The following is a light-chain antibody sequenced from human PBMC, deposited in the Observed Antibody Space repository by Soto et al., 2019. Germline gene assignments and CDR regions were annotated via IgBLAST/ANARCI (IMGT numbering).Light chain of an antibody. CDR3: QKLNAYPPLT. CDR2: AAS. V-gene: IGKV1-9*01. CDR1: QGISSY. J-gene: IGKJ3*01. Sequence: DIQLTQSPSFLSASVGDRVTITCRASQGISSYLAWYQQKPGKAPKLLIYAASTLQSGVPSRFSGSGSGTEFTLTIRSPQPGDFATYYCQKLNAYPPLTFGPGTKVDIK.